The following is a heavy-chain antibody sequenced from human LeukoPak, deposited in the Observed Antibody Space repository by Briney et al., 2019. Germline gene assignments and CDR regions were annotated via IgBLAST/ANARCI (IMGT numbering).Heavy chain of an antibody. D-gene: IGHD3-16*01. CDR1: GGSISSGSYY. CDR3: ATRGEDPHDAFDI. V-gene: IGHV4-61*02. Sequence: PSETLSLTCTVSGGSISSGSYYWNWIRQPAGKGLEWIGRIYTSGSTNYNPSLKSRVTISVDTSKNQFSLKLSSVTAADTAVYYCATRGEDPHDAFDIWGQGTLVTVSS. J-gene: IGHJ3*02. CDR2: IYTSGST.